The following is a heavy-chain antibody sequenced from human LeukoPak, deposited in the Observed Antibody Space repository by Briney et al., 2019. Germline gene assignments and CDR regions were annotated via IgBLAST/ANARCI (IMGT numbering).Heavy chain of an antibody. J-gene: IGHJ6*03. D-gene: IGHD3-10*01. V-gene: IGHV3-20*04. CDR3: ARATYYYGSGSYYNDYMDV. Sequence: GGSLRLSCAASGFTFSSYTMSWVRQAPGKGLEWVSGINWNGGSTGYADSVKGRFTISRDNAKNSLYLQMNSLRAEDTALYYCARATYYYGSGSYYNDYMDVWGKGTTVTVSS. CDR2: INWNGGST. CDR1: GFTFSSYT.